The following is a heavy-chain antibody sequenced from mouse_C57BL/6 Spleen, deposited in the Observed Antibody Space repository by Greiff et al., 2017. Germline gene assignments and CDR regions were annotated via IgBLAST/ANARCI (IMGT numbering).Heavy chain of an antibody. CDR3: AREGTTVVADAMDY. J-gene: IGHJ4*01. CDR2: ISDGGSYT. D-gene: IGHD1-1*01. V-gene: IGHV5-4*01. CDR1: GFTFSSYA. Sequence: EVRVVESGGGLVKPGGSLKLSCAASGFTFSSYAMSWVRQTPEKRLEWVATISDGGSYTYYPDNVKGRFTISRDNAKNKLYLQMSHLKSEDTAMYYCAREGTTVVADAMDYWGQGTSVTVSS.